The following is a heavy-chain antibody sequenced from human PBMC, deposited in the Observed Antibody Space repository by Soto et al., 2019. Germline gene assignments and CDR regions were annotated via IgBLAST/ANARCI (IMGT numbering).Heavy chain of an antibody. CDR2: ISGSGGST. CDR1: GFTFSSYA. J-gene: IGHJ6*02. Sequence: GGSLRLSCAASGFTFSSYAMSWVRQAPGKGLEWVSAISGSGGSTYYADSVKGRFTISIDNSKNTLYLQMNSLRAEDTAVYYCAKGCYSNYYYYYGMDVWGQGTTVTVSS. V-gene: IGHV3-23*01. D-gene: IGHD4-4*01. CDR3: AKGCYSNYYYYYGMDV.